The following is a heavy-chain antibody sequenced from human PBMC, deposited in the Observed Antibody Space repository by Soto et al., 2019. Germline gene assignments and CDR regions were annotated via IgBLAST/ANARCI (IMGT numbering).Heavy chain of an antibody. J-gene: IGHJ6*02. V-gene: IGHV3-21*06. Sequence: EVQLVESGGGLVKPGGSLRLSCTDSGLIFSNYGMNWVRQAAGKRPEWVSSISSGGEYIDYADSVKGGLTISRDNANNILYLPLTSLGVEETAVYYCATDGAAGAVMGVWGQGTTVTVSS. D-gene: IGHD6-13*01. CDR1: GLIFSNYG. CDR3: ATDGAAGAVMGV. CDR2: ISSGGEYI.